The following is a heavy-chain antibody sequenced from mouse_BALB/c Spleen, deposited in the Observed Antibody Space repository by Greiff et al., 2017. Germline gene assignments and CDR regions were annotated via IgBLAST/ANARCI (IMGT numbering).Heavy chain of an antibody. J-gene: IGHJ4*01. Sequence: QVQLKQSGPELVKPGASVKISCKASGYAFSSSWMNWVKQRPGQGLEWIGRIYPGDGDTNYNGKFKGKATLTADKSSSTAYMQLSSLTSVDSAVYFCARKVTPYYAMDYWGQGTSVTVSS. V-gene: IGHV1-82*01. CDR2: IYPGDGDT. CDR1: GYAFSSSW. D-gene: IGHD2-13*01. CDR3: ARKVTPYYAMDY.